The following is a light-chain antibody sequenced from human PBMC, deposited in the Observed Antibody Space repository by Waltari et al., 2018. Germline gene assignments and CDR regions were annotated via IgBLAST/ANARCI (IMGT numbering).Light chain of an antibody. CDR1: SSNIRLNE. CDR3: AAWDDSLNGWV. J-gene: IGLJ3*02. Sequence: QSVLTQPPAVSGTPGQRVSISCSGGSSNIRLNEATLYQQLPGTAPKLLIYSSPQRPSGVPDRFSGFRSGTSASLAISGLQSEDEADYICAAWDDSLNGWVFGGGTKLTVL. V-gene: IGLV1-44*01. CDR2: SSP.